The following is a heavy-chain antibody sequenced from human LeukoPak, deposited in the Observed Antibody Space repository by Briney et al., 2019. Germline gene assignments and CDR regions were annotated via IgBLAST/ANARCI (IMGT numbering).Heavy chain of an antibody. CDR3: ARTDYGDSLFDY. D-gene: IGHD4-17*01. CDR1: GFTFSSYS. V-gene: IGHV3-74*01. J-gene: IGHJ4*02. CDR2: INSDGSST. Sequence: GSLRLSCAASGFTFSSYSMNWVRQAPGKGLVWVSRINSDGSSTSYADSVKGRFTISRDNAKNTLYLQMNSLRAEDTAVYYCARTDYGDSLFDYWGQGTLVTVSS.